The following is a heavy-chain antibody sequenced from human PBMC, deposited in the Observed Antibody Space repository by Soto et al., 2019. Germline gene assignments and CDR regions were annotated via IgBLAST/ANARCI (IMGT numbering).Heavy chain of an antibody. CDR3: ARDHYGPGWFDP. J-gene: IGHJ5*02. Sequence: GXSLRLSCAASGFTLRNYNLNWFRQAPGKGLEWVSHISIGGSTIDYADSVKGRFTISRDNAKNSLYLQMNSLRAEDTAVYYCARDHYGPGWFDPWGQGTLVTVSS. D-gene: IGHD3-10*01. CDR2: ISIGGSTI. CDR1: GFTLRNYN. V-gene: IGHV3-48*04.